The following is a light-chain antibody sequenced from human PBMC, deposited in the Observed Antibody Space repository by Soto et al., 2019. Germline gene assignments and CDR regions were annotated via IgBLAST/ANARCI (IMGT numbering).Light chain of an antibody. V-gene: IGKV1-33*01. CDR1: HDVSRN. Sequence: DVQMTQSPSSLSASVGDRVTIACRSSHDVSRNLNWLQQKRGEASKLLIYDASNLERGVPSRFSGSGSGTDFILTISSLQTEDVATYYCHQYSSMLSFGGGNEMDIK. CDR2: DAS. CDR3: HQYSSMLS. J-gene: IGKJ4*01.